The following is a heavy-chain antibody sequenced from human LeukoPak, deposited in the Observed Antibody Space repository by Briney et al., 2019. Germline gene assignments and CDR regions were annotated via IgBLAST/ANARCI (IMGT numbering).Heavy chain of an antibody. J-gene: IGHJ4*02. V-gene: IGHV4-38-2*02. Sequence: PSETLSLTCTVSGYSISSGYYWGWIRQPPGKGLEWIGSIYYSGSTYYSPSLKSRVTISVDTSKNQFSLKLSSVTAADTAVYYCARGAYSYSGYFDYWGQGTLVTVSS. CDR3: ARGAYSYSGYFDY. CDR2: IYYSGST. D-gene: IGHD5-18*01. CDR1: GYSISSGYY.